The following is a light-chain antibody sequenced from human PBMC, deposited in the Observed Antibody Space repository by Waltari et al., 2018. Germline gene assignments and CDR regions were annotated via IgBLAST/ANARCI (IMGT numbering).Light chain of an antibody. J-gene: IGLJ2*01. V-gene: IGLV2-14*01. CDR2: DVT. CDR1: SSDVGGYNY. CDR3: TSYTSSSTLVV. Sequence: QSALTQPASVSGSPGQSITISCTGTSSDVGGYNYVSWYQQHPGKAPKLMIYDVTIRPSGVSNRLSGSKSGYTASLTISGLQAEDEADYYCTSYTSSSTLVVFGGGTRLTVL.